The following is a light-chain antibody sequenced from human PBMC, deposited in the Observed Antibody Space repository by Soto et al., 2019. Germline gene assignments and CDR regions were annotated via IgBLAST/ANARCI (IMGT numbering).Light chain of an antibody. Sequence: DIQMTQSPSTLSTSVGDSVTITCRASQSINNWLAWYQQKPGKAPKLLIYHASNLETGVPSRFSGSGSGTEFSLTISSLQPDDFATYYCQQYYSDSPWTFGQGTKVEIK. CDR3: QQYYSDSPWT. CDR2: HAS. J-gene: IGKJ1*01. CDR1: QSINNW. V-gene: IGKV1-5*03.